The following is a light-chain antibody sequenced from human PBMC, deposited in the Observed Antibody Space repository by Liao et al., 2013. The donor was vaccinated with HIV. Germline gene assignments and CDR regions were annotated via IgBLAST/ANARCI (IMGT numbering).Light chain of an antibody. CDR2: YDS. Sequence: SYELTQPPSVSVAPGKTARITCGGNNVGSNSVHWYQQKPGQAPVLVIYYDSDWPSGIPERFSGSNSGNTATLTISRVEAGDEADYYCQVWDSSSDPNYVFGTGTKVTVL. CDR3: QVWDSSSDPNYV. V-gene: IGLV3-21*04. CDR1: NVGSNS. J-gene: IGLJ1*01.